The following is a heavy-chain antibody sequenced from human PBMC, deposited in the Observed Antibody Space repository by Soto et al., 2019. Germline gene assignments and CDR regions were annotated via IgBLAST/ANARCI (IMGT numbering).Heavy chain of an antibody. CDR1: GYSFTSYW. CDR2: IDPSDSYT. V-gene: IGHV5-10-1*01. J-gene: IGHJ3*02. CDR3: ARLDDSPSRTFDI. D-gene: IGHD3-16*01. Sequence: PGESLKISCKASGYSFTSYWISWVRQLPGNGLEWMGRIDPSDSYTNYSPSFQGHVTMSVDKSISTAYLQWSSLKASDTAMYYCARLDDSPSRTFDIWGQGTMVTVSS.